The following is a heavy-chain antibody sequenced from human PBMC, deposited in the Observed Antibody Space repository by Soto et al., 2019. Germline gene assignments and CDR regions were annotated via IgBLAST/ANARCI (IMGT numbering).Heavy chain of an antibody. V-gene: IGHV1-8*01. J-gene: IGHJ2*01. D-gene: IGHD1-1*01. CDR2: MNGNRDNT. CDR3: ARRTIAHWYFDL. CDR1: GYTFTSYD. Sequence: ASVKVSCKASGYTFTSYDINWVRQATGQGLEWMGWMNGNRDNTGCAQKFQGRLTMTRDTSKSTAYMELSSLTSEDTAVYYCARRTIAHWYFDLWGRGTLVTVSS.